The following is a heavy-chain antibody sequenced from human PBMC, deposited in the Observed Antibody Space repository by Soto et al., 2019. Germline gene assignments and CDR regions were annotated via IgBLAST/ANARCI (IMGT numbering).Heavy chain of an antibody. J-gene: IGHJ6*02. CDR2: ITAFGGGT. V-gene: IGHV3-23*01. CDR3: GKGHSTTFGVYHYFGMDV. D-gene: IGHD2-2*01. CDR1: GFTFSDYG. Sequence: EVQLWESGGGLVQPGGSLRLSCVASGFTFSDYGMSWVRQAPGKGLEWVAGITAFGGGTYNADSVEGRFTISRDNSKRTVYLKVNSLRPEDTPIYYCGKGHSTTFGVYHYFGMDVWGHGTTVTVSS.